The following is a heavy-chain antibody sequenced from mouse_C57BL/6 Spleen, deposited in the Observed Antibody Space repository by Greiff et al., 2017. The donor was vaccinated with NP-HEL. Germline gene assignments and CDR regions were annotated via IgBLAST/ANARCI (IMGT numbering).Heavy chain of an antibody. CDR1: GYTFTDYE. CDR3: TKGLLLPDYFDY. V-gene: IGHV1-15*01. J-gene: IGHJ2*01. D-gene: IGHD1-1*01. CDR2: IDPETGGT. Sequence: VKLMESGAELVRPGASVTLSCKASGYTFTDYEMHWVKQTPVHGLEWIGAIDPETGGTAYNQKFKGKAILTADKSSSTAYMELRSLTSEDSAVYYCTKGLLLPDYFDYWGQGTTLTVSS.